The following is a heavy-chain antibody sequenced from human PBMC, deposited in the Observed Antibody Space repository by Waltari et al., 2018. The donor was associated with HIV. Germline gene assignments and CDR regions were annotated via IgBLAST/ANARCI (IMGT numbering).Heavy chain of an antibody. V-gene: IGHV1-69*01. Sequence: QVQLVQSGAEVKKPGSSVKVYCKASGGTFSSYAIRWERQAPGQGLEWMGGFIPIVGTANYAQKFQGRVTITADESTSTAYMELSSLRSEDTAVYYCARGSWDYVWGSYQTIRYFDYWGQGTLVTVSS. CDR1: GGTFSSYA. D-gene: IGHD3-16*02. CDR3: ARGSWDYVWGSYQTIRYFDY. CDR2: FIPIVGTA. J-gene: IGHJ4*02.